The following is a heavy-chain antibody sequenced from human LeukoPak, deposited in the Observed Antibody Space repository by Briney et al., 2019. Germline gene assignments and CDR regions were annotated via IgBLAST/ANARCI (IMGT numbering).Heavy chain of an antibody. D-gene: IGHD3-9*01. V-gene: IGHV1-69*13. J-gene: IGHJ4*02. CDR1: GGTFSSYA. CDR3: ARVYDVLTGGFDH. CDR2: IIPIFGTA. Sequence: SVKVSCKASGGTFSSYAISWVRQAPGQGLEWMGGIIPIFGTANYAQKFQGRVTITADESTSTAYMELSSLRAEDTAVYYCARVYDVLTGGFDHWGQGALVTVSS.